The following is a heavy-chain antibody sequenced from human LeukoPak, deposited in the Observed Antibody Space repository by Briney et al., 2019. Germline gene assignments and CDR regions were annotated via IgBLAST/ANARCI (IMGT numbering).Heavy chain of an antibody. V-gene: IGHV3-9*03. J-gene: IGHJ4*02. CDR3: AKAYFDWFPYYFDY. D-gene: IGHD3-9*01. CDR1: GFTFDDYA. CDR2: ISWNSGSI. Sequence: GGSLRLSCAASGFTFDDYAMHWVRQAPGKGLEWVSGISWNSGSIGYADSVKGRFTISRDNAKNSLYLQMNSLRAEDMALYYCAKAYFDWFPYYFDYWGQGTLVTVSS.